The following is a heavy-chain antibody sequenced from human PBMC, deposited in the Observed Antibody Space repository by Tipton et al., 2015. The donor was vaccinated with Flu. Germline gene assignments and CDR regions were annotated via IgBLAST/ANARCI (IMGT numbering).Heavy chain of an antibody. D-gene: IGHD1-26*01. V-gene: IGHV4-4*07. J-gene: IGHJ4*02. CDR2: IYSSGST. CDR1: GGSVSSDY. CDR3: VRCMSGSYCHCFDF. Sequence: GLVKPSETLSLTCTVFGGSVSSDYWSWIRQPAGKGLEWIGRIYSSGSTNYNPSLKSRVTMSQDTSKNQFSLKLTSVTAADTAVYYCVRCMSGSYCHCFDFWGQGTLVTVSS.